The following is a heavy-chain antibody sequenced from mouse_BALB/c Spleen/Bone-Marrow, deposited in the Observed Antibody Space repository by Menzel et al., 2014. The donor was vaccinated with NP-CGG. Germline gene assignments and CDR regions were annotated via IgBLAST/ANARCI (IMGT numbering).Heavy chain of an antibody. J-gene: IGHJ2*01. D-gene: IGHD1-1*01. Sequence: VQLQQSGAELVKPGASVKLSCTASGFNIXDTYMHWVKQRPEQGLEWIGRINPANGNTKYDPKFQGKATITADTSSNTAYLQLSSLTSEDTAVYYCARYYYGSSLFDYWGQGTTLIVSS. CDR1: GFNIXDTY. V-gene: IGHV14-3*02. CDR2: INPANGNT. CDR3: ARYYYGSSLFDY.